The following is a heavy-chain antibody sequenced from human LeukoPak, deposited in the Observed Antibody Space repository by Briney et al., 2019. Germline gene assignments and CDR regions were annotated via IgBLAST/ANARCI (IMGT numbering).Heavy chain of an antibody. CDR2: IYYSGST. CDR3: ARHSSVYDYYYGMDV. D-gene: IGHD5/OR15-5a*01. CDR1: GGSTINYY. Sequence: SETLSLTCSVSGGSTINYYWSWVRQPPGKGLEWIGYIYYSGSTNYNPSLKSRVTLSVDTSKIQFSLKLKSVTAADTAVYYCARHSSVYDYYYGMDVWGQGTTVTVSS. J-gene: IGHJ6*02. V-gene: IGHV4-59*08.